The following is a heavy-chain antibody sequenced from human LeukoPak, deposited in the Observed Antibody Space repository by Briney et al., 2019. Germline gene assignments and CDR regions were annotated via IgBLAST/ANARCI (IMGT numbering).Heavy chain of an antibody. CDR2: IRYDGSNK. CDR3: AKDGNYYASNPLD. D-gene: IGHD3-10*01. J-gene: IGHJ4*02. V-gene: IGHV3-30*02. CDR1: GFTFSSYG. Sequence: GGSLRLSCAASGFTFSSYGMHWVRQAPGKGLEWVAFIRYDGSNKYYADSVKGRFTIFRDNSKNTLYLQMNSLRAEDTAVYYCAKDGNYYASNPLDWGQGTLVTVSS.